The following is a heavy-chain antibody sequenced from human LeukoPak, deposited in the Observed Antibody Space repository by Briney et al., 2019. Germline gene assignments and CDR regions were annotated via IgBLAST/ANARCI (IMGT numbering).Heavy chain of an antibody. CDR2: FDPEDGET. Sequence: GASVKVSCKVSGYTLTELSMHWVRQAPGEGLEWMGGFDPEDGETIYAQKFQGRVTMTEDTSTDTAYMELSSLRSEDTAVYYCATDLVVAARVIRWGYMDVWGKGTTVTVSS. V-gene: IGHV1-24*01. J-gene: IGHJ6*03. CDR1: GYTLTELS. D-gene: IGHD2-2*01. CDR3: ATDLVVAARVIRWGYMDV.